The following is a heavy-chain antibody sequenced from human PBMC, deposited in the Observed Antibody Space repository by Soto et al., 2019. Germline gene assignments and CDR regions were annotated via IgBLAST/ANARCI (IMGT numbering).Heavy chain of an antibody. CDR2: FYYSGST. CDR1: GGPISSYY. Sequence: SETLSLTYTDSGGPISSYYWSWIRQPPGKGLEWIGYFYYSGSTNYNPSLKSRVTISVDTSKNPFSLKLSSVTAADTAVYYCAAYCGGDCYYNWFDPWGQGTLVTVS. CDR3: AAYCGGDCYYNWFDP. V-gene: IGHV4-59*08. J-gene: IGHJ5*02. D-gene: IGHD2-21*02.